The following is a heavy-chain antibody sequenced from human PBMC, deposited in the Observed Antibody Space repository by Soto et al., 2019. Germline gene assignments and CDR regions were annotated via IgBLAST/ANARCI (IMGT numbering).Heavy chain of an antibody. CDR3: ARESYYGSGATVVGY. Sequence: SETLSLTCTVSGGSISSYYWSWIRQPPGKGLEWIGYIYYSGTTSYNPSLNSRVTISVDTSKNQFSLKLNSVTAADTAVYYCARESYYGSGATVVGYWGLGTLVTVSS. V-gene: IGHV4-59*01. CDR1: GGSISSYY. J-gene: IGHJ4*02. D-gene: IGHD3-10*01. CDR2: IYYSGTT.